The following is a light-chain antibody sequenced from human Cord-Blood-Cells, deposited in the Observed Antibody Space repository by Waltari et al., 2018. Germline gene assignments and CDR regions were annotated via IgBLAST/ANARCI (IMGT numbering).Light chain of an antibody. J-gene: IGLJ2*01. CDR1: SSDVGGYTY. CDR3: CSYAGIFVV. V-gene: IGLV2-11*01. CDR2: DVS. Sequence: QSALTQPRSVSGSPGQSVTISSTGTSSDVGGYTYVSWYQQHPGKAPKLMSYDVSKRPSGVPDLFSGAKSGNTASLTISGVQAEDEADYYCCSYAGIFVVFGGGTKLTVL.